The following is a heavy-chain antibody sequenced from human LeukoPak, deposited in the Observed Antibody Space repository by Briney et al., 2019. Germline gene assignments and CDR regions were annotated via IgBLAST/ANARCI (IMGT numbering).Heavy chain of an antibody. D-gene: IGHD4-11*01. Sequence: GASVNVSCKASGYTFTSYYMHWVRQAPGQGLEWMGKINPSGGSTSYAQKFQGRVTMTRDTSTSTVYMELSSLRSEDTAVYYCARDPLGVTTSWGYYYGMDVWGQGTTVTVSS. V-gene: IGHV1-46*01. J-gene: IGHJ6*02. CDR1: GYTFTSYY. CDR2: INPSGGST. CDR3: ARDPLGVTTSWGYYYGMDV.